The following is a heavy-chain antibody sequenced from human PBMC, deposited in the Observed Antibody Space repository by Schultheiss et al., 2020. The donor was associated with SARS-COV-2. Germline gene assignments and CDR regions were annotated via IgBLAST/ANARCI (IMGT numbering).Heavy chain of an antibody. CDR2: ISNDGSKD. Sequence: GESLKISCAASGFTFSNYGMHWVRQDPGKGLEWVATISNDGSKDYYADSVMGRFTLSRDNYRNTLYLQVNSLRAEDTAVYYCAKDGSYCSGGSCYPDYWGQGTLVTVSS. CDR1: GFTFSNYG. J-gene: IGHJ4*02. V-gene: IGHV3-30*18. CDR3: AKDGSYCSGGSCYPDY. D-gene: IGHD2-15*01.